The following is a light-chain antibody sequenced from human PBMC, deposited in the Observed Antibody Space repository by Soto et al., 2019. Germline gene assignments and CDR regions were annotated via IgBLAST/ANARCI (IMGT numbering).Light chain of an antibody. CDR3: SSYTSSSPLVV. J-gene: IGLJ2*01. Sequence: QSALTQPASLSGSPGQSITISCTGTSSDVGGYNYVSWYQQHPGKAPKLMIYEVSNRPSGVSNRFSGSKSGNTASLNISGLQAEDEADYYCSSYTSSSPLVVFGGGTKLTVL. CDR2: EVS. V-gene: IGLV2-14*01. CDR1: SSDVGGYNY.